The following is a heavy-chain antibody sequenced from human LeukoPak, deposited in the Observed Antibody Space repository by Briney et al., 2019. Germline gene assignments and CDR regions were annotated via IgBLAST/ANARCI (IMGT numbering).Heavy chain of an antibody. D-gene: IGHD6-6*01. CDR1: GFTFSSYA. CDR2: ISGRAGST. V-gene: IGHV3-23*01. Sequence: GGSLRLSCAASGFTFSSYAMSWVRQAPGKGLEWVSSISGRAGSTYYADSVKGRFTISRDNSKDTLFLQMNSLRAEDTAVYYCAKGGPYSSSPDFDYWGQGTLVTVSS. CDR3: AKGGPYSSSPDFDY. J-gene: IGHJ4*02.